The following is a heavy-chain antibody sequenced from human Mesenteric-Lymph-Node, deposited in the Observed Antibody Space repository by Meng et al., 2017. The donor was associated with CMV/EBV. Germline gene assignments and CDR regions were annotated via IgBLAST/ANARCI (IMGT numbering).Heavy chain of an antibody. CDR2: IYSADST. J-gene: IGHJ4*02. CDR3: ARASTGPGGDFDY. Sequence: GGSLRLSCAGSGFSFSDYSMSWVRQAPGKGLEWVSVIYSADSTYYADSVKGRFTISRDNSKNTLYLQMNSLRAEDTAVYYCARASTGPGGDFDYWGQGTLVTVSS. D-gene: IGHD4-17*01. CDR1: GFSFSDYS. V-gene: IGHV3-66*02.